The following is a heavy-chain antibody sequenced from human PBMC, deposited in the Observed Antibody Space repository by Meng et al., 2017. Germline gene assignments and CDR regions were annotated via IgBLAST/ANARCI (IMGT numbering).Heavy chain of an antibody. CDR2: IYHSGST. J-gene: IGHJ4*02. Sequence: QVQLQQWGAGLLKPSETLSLTCAVSGGSISSNNWWSWVRQPPGKGLEWIGEIYHSGSTNYNPSLKSRVTISVDKSKNQFSPRLSSVTAADTAVYYCARKLYDARYYDYWGQGTLVTVSS. V-gene: IGHV4-4*02. CDR1: GGSISSNNW. CDR3: ARKLYDARYYDY. D-gene: IGHD2-2*02.